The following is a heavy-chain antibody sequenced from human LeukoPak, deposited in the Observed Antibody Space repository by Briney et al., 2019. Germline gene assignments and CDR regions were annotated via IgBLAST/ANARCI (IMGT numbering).Heavy chain of an antibody. D-gene: IGHD3-22*01. CDR3: ARAVSYYYDSSGYSADY. CDR1: GYTFTGYY. CDR2: INPNSGGT. J-gene: IGHJ4*02. V-gene: IGHV1-2*02. Sequence: ASVKVSCKASGYTFTGYYMHWVRQAPGQGLEWMGWINPNSGGTNYAQKFQGRVTMTRVTSISTAYMELSRLRSDDTAVYYCARAVSYYYDSSGYSADYWGQGTLVTVSS.